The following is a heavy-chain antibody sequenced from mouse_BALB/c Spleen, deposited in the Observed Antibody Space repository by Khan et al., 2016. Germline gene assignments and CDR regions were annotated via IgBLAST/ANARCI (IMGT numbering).Heavy chain of an antibody. V-gene: IGHV3-2*02. CDR3: ARDDSGSSVFDY. D-gene: IGHD1-1*01. CDR1: GFSITSDYA. CDR2: IGYSGRT. J-gene: IGHJ2*03. Sequence: EVQLQESGPGLVKPSQSLSLTCTVTGFSITSDYAWSWIRQFPGNKLEWMGYIGYSGRTNYTPSLKSRISITRDTSRNQFFLQLNSVTTEDTATYLCARDDSGSSVFDYWGQGTSLTVAA.